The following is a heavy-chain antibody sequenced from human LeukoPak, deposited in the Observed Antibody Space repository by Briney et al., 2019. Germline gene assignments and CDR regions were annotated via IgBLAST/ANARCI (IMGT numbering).Heavy chain of an antibody. CDR1: GGSFSGYY. CDR3: ARDVGEIVGATTLAFDI. D-gene: IGHD1-26*01. Sequence: SETLSLTCAVYGGSFSGYYWSWIRQPPGKGLEWIGEINHSGSTNYNPSLKSRVTISVDTSKNQFSLKLSSVTAADTAVYYCARDVGEIVGATTLAFDIWGQGTMVTVSS. CDR2: INHSGST. V-gene: IGHV4-34*01. J-gene: IGHJ3*02.